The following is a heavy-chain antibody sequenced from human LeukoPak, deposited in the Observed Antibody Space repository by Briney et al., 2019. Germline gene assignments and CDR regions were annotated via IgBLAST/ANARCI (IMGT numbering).Heavy chain of an antibody. CDR3: AKALGWLQLPPTDFDY. CDR2: ISGSGGST. J-gene: IGHJ4*02. CDR1: GFTFSSYA. D-gene: IGHD5-24*01. V-gene: IGHV3-23*01. Sequence: GGSLRLSCAASGFTFSSYAMSWVRQAPGKGLEWVSAISGSGGSTYYADSVKGRFTISRDNSKNTLYLQMNSLRAEDTAVYYCAKALGWLQLPPTDFDYWGQGTLATVSS.